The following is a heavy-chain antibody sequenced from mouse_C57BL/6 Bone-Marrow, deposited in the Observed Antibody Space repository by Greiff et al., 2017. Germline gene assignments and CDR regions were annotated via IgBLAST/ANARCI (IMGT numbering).Heavy chain of an antibody. Sequence: VQLQQPGAELVKPGASVKLSCKASGYTFTNYWMHWVKQRPGQGLEWIGMMHPNGGSPDYNEKFKSEATLRVDKSSRTAYMELSSLTSEDSAVYDCARSYDYDDYTIDYWGQGTTVTVSS. CDR1: GYTFTNYW. J-gene: IGHJ4*01. V-gene: IGHV1-64*01. CDR2: MHPNGGSP. CDR3: ARSYDYDDYTIDY. D-gene: IGHD2-4*01.